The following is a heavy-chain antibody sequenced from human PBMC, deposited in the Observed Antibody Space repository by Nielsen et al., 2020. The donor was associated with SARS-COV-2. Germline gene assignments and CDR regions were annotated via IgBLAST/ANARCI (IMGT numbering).Heavy chain of an antibody. CDR2: ISWNSGSI. J-gene: IGHJ4*02. V-gene: IGHV3-9*01. CDR1: GFTFDDYA. D-gene: IGHD6-19*01. Sequence: GGSLRLSCAASGFTFDDYAMHWVRQAPGKGLEWVSGISWNSGSIGYADSVKGRFTISRDNAKNSLYLQMNSLRAEDTALYYCAKLYSSGWYGDYWGQGTLVTVSS. CDR3: AKLYSSGWYGDY.